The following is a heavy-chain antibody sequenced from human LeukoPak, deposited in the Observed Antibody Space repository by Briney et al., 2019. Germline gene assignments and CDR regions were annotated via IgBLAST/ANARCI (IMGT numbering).Heavy chain of an antibody. Sequence: KPSETLSLTCAVSGYSISRGFSWGWIRQPPGMGLEWIGNMYHSENTHYNPSLKSRVTISADTSKNQFSLKLSSVTAADTAVYYCARFDHVWETHGMDAFDLWGQGTMVTVSS. CDR2: MYHSENT. D-gene: IGHD3-16*01. V-gene: IGHV4-38-2*01. CDR1: GYSISRGFS. CDR3: ARFDHVWETHGMDAFDL. J-gene: IGHJ3*01.